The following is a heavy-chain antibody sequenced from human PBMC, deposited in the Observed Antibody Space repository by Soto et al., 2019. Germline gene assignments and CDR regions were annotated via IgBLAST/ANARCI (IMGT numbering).Heavy chain of an antibody. V-gene: IGHV4-31*03. CDR1: GGSISSGGYY. CDR2: IYYSGST. CDR3: ARDADSSSGDYFDY. J-gene: IGHJ4*02. D-gene: IGHD6-13*01. Sequence: SETLSLTCTVSGGSISSGGYYWSWIRQHPGKGLEWIGYIYYSGSTYYNPSLKSRVTMSVDTSKNQFSLKLSSVTAADTAVYYCARDADSSSGDYFDYWGQGTLVTVSS.